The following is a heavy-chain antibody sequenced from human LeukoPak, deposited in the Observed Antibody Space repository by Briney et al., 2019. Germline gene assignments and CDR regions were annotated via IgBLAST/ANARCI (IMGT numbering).Heavy chain of an antibody. CDR3: ARGPLIVATIPRPPAY. CDR1: GYTFTGYY. Sequence: ASVKVSCKASGYTFTGYYMHWVRQAPGQGLEWMGWINPNSGGTNYAQKFQGRVTMTRDTSISTAYMELSRLRSDDTAVYYCARGPLIVATIPRPPAYWGQGTLVTVSS. V-gene: IGHV1-2*02. CDR2: INPNSGGT. J-gene: IGHJ4*02. D-gene: IGHD5-12*01.